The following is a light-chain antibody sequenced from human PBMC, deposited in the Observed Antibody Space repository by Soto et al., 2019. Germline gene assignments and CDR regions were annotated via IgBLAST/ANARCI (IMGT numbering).Light chain of an antibody. Sequence: EIVLTQSPATLSLSPGERATLSCRASQSVSSYLAWYQQKPGQAPRLLIYDASNRATGIPARFSGSGSGTDLTLTISSLEPEDFAFYYCQRRSNWPRFTFGPGTKVDIK. CDR2: DAS. CDR3: QRRSNWPRFT. J-gene: IGKJ3*01. V-gene: IGKV3-11*01. CDR1: QSVSSY.